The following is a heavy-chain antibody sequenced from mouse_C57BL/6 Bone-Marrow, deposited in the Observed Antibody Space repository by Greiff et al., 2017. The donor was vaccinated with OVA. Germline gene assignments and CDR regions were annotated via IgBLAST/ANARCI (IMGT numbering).Heavy chain of an antibody. CDR1: GFNIKDDY. V-gene: IGHV14-4*01. Sequence: EVQLQQSGAELVRPGASVKLSCTASGFNIKDDYMHWVKQRPEQGLEWIGWIDPENGDTEYASKFQGKATITADTSSNTAYLQLSSLTSEDTAVYYCTTWIISTVVDFYWYVDVWGTGTAVTVTS. CDR3: TTWIISTVVDFYWYVDV. CDR2: IDPENGDT. J-gene: IGHJ1*03. D-gene: IGHD1-1*01.